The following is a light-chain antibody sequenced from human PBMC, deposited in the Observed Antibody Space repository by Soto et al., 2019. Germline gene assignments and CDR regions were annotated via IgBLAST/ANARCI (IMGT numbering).Light chain of an antibody. CDR1: QSISSS. CDR3: QQGDSFPIT. J-gene: IGKJ5*01. Sequence: DIQMTQSPSSVSASVGDRVTITCRASQSISSSLAWYQQKPGTVPKLLIYAASSLQSGVPSRFSGSGAGTEFTLSITSLQPEGCGTYYCQQGDSFPITFGQGTRLDIK. CDR2: AAS. V-gene: IGKV1-12*01.